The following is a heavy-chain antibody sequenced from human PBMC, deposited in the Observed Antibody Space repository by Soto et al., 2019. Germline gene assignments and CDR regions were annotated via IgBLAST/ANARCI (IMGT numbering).Heavy chain of an antibody. V-gene: IGHV1-69*13. J-gene: IGHJ6*02. CDR1: GGTFSSYA. Sequence: SVKVSCKASGGTFSSYAISWVRQAPGQGLEWMGGIIPIFGTANYAQKFQGRVTITADESTSTSYMELSSLRSEDTAVYYCARWAIGNYSHGMDVWGQGTTVTVSS. CDR2: IIPIFGTA. CDR3: ARWAIGNYSHGMDV.